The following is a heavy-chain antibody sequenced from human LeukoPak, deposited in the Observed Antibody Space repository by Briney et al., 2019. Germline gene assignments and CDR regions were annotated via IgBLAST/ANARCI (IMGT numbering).Heavy chain of an antibody. J-gene: IGHJ4*02. D-gene: IGHD3-22*01. CDR2: ISGSGGST. CDR3: AKAPGSSGYYSDY. CDR1: GFTFSDYY. V-gene: IGHV3-23*01. Sequence: GGSLRLSCAASGFTFSDYYMSWIRQAPGKGLEWVSAISGSGGSTYYADSVKGRFTISRDNSKNTLYLQMNSLRAEDTAVYYCAKAPGSSGYYSDYWGQGTLVTVSS.